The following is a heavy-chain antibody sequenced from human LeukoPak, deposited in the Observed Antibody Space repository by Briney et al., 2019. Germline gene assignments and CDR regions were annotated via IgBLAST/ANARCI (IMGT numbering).Heavy chain of an antibody. CDR1: GFTFSTYW. Sequence: GGSLRLSCAASGFTFSTYWMSWVRQAPGKGLEWVANIRQDGSAKYYLDSVKGRFTISRDNAKNTLYLQMNSLRVEDTAVYYCARAGGPPTAMGFDPWGQGSLVSVST. CDR3: ARAGGPPTAMGFDP. V-gene: IGHV3-7*01. CDR2: IRQDGSAK. J-gene: IGHJ5*02. D-gene: IGHD2-2*01.